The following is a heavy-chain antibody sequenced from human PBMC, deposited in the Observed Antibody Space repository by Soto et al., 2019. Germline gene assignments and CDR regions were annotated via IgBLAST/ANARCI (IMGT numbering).Heavy chain of an antibody. CDR3: ARARRLENWFDP. D-gene: IGHD5-12*01. J-gene: IGHJ5*02. V-gene: IGHV4-4*07. CDR2: INSDGNT. CDR1: GGSLFGDY. Sequence: KPSETLSLTCTVSGGSLFGDYCTWIWQPGGGGLEWIGRINSDGNTNYSPSLKSRVTMSVDPSRKHFSLNLTSVTAADTASYFCARARRLENWFDPWGPGIQVTVSS.